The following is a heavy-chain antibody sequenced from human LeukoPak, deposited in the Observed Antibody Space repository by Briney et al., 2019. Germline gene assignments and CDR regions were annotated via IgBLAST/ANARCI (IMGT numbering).Heavy chain of an antibody. D-gene: IGHD3-22*01. Sequence: ASVKVSCKASGYTFTGYYMHWVRQTPGQGLEWMGWINPNSGGTNYAQKFQGRVTMTRDTSISTAYMELSRLRSDDTAVSYCARATITMIVAYWGQGTLVTVSS. CDR3: ARATITMIVAY. V-gene: IGHV1-2*02. CDR2: INPNSGGT. J-gene: IGHJ4*02. CDR1: GYTFTGYY.